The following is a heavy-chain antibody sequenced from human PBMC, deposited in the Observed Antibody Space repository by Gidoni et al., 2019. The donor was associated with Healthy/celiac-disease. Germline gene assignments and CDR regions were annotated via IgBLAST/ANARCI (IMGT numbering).Heavy chain of an antibody. CDR2: ISWNSGSI. J-gene: IGHJ5*02. Sequence: EVQLVESGGGLVQPGRSLRLSGSASAFTFVAYAMHWVRQAPGKGLEWVSGISWNSGSIGYADSVKGRFTISRDNAKNSLYLQMNSLRAEDTALYYCAKANQWELLSQLDWFDPWGQGTLVTVSS. CDR3: AKANQWELLSQLDWFDP. D-gene: IGHD1-26*01. CDR1: AFTFVAYA. V-gene: IGHV3-9*01.